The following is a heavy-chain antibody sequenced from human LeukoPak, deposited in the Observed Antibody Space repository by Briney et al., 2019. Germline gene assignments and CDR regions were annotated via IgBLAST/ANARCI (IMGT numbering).Heavy chain of an antibody. CDR2: IYTSGST. Sequence: PSETLSLTCTVSGGSISSYYWSWIRQPAGKGLEWIGRIYTSGSTNYNPSLKSRVTMSVDTSKNQFSLKLSSVTAADTAVYYCARAGLERGPWEFLYYYSYMDVWGKGTTVTISS. J-gene: IGHJ6*03. V-gene: IGHV4-4*07. CDR1: GGSISSYY. D-gene: IGHD3-10*01. CDR3: ARAGLERGPWEFLYYYSYMDV.